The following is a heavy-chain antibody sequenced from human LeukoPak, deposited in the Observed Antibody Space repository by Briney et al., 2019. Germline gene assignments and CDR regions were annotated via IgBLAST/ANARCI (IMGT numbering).Heavy chain of an antibody. D-gene: IGHD3-22*01. Sequence: PSETLSLTCTVSGGSISSYYWSWIRQPPGKGLEWIGYIYTSGSTNYNPSLKSRVTISVDTSKNQFSLNLSSVTAADTAVYYCARDPGALITMTINNWFDPWGQGTLVTVSS. CDR1: GGSISSYY. CDR2: IYTSGST. J-gene: IGHJ5*02. V-gene: IGHV4-4*09. CDR3: ARDPGALITMTINNWFDP.